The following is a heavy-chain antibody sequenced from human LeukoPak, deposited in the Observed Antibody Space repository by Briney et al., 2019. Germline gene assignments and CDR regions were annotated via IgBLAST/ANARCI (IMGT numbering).Heavy chain of an antibody. D-gene: IGHD6-13*01. J-gene: IGHJ4*02. V-gene: IGHV1-18*01. Sequence: ASVKVSCKASGYTFTSYAMNWVRQAPGQGLEWMGWISVYNGNTNFAQKLQGRVTMTTDTSTTTTYMELRNLRSDDTAVYYCARDHSSSSQLFDYWGQGTLVTVSS. CDR1: GYTFTSYA. CDR3: ARDHSSSSQLFDY. CDR2: ISVYNGNT.